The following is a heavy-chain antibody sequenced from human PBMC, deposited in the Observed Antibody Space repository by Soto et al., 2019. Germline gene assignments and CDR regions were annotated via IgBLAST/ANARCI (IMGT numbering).Heavy chain of an antibody. D-gene: IGHD3-22*01. CDR3: ARLSSGYSYYLDY. J-gene: IGHJ4*02. CDR1: GGSISSYY. V-gene: IGHV4-59*08. Sequence: QVQLQESGPGLVKPSETLSLTCTVSGGSISSYYWSWIRQPPGKGLEWIGYIYYSGSTNYNPSLKSRVTISVDTSKNQFSRKLSSVTAADTAGYYCARLSSGYSYYLDYWGQGTLVTVSS. CDR2: IYYSGST.